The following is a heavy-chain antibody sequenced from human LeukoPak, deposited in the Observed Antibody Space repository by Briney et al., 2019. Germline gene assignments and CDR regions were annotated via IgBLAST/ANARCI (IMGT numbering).Heavy chain of an antibody. CDR2: ISGDGDYT. CDR1: GFTFSTHF. D-gene: IGHD3-10*01. V-gene: IGHV3-23*01. Sequence: GGSLRLSCAAAGAASGFTFSTHFLNWVRQAPGKGLEWVLGISGDGDYTYYADSVKGRFTASRDNSRKTLYLQLNNLRVEDTAMYYCGKTFGSGDYWGQGALVTVSS. J-gene: IGHJ4*02. CDR3: GKTFGSGDY.